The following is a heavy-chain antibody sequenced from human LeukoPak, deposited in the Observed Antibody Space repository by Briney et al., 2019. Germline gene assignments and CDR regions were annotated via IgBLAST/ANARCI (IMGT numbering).Heavy chain of an antibody. CDR1: GFTFSDYA. V-gene: IGHV3-21*01. CDR2: ISSSSNYI. J-gene: IGHJ3*02. CDR3: ARDRIIYGDYGDAFDI. Sequence: GGSLRLSCAGSGFTFSDYAINWVRQAPGKGLEWVSSISSSSNYIYYADSVKGRFTISRNNAKNSLYLQMNSLRAEDTAVYYCARDRIIYGDYGDAFDIWGQGTMVTVSS. D-gene: IGHD4-17*01.